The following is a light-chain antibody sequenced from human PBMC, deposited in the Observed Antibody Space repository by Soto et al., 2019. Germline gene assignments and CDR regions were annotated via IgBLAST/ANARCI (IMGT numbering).Light chain of an antibody. CDR1: PSVNSNF. CDR2: GSS. Sequence: EIVLTQSPGTLSLSPGARATLSCRASPSVNSNFLAWFQQKPGQTPRLLIYGSSNRATGIPDRFSGSGSGTDFTLTISRLEPEDVAVYYCQQYGSSPPFSFGQGTKLEIK. CDR3: QQYGSSPPFS. V-gene: IGKV3-20*01. J-gene: IGKJ2*01.